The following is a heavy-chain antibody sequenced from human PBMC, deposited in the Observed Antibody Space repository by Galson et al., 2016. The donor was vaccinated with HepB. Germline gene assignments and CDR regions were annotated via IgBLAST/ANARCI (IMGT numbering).Heavy chain of an antibody. CDR2: ISYSGST. J-gene: IGHJ4*02. CDR1: GGSISSSDYY. Sequence: SETLSLTCTVSGGSISSSDYYWGWIRQSPGKGLEWIGSISYSGSTYYNSPLKSRVTISVDTSKNQFSLKLSSVTAADTAIYFCARRRDFDILTGYWGEFDYWGQGTLVTVSS. CDR3: ARRRDFDILTGYWGEFDY. V-gene: IGHV4-39*01. D-gene: IGHD3-9*01.